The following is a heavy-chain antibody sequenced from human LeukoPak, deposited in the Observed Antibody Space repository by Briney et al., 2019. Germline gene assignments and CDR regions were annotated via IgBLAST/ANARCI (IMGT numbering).Heavy chain of an antibody. V-gene: IGHV3-23*01. CDR3: AKERVDSTVFDY. D-gene: IGHD2-2*01. J-gene: IGHJ4*02. CDR1: GFTFSSYA. Sequence: GGSLRLSCAASGFTFSSYAMSWVRQAPGKGLEWVSAISYSGSSTYYADSVKGRFTISRDNSKNTLYLQMNSLRAEDTAVYYCAKERVDSTVFDYWGQGTLVTVSS. CDR2: ISYSGSST.